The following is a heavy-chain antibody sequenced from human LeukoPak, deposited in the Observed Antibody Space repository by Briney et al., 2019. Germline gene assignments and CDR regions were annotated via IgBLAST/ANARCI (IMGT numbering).Heavy chain of an antibody. CDR3: AKDPAPLDYYDSSGYYYV. V-gene: IGHV3-23*01. D-gene: IGHD3-22*01. CDR1: GFTFSSYA. J-gene: IGHJ4*02. CDR2: ISGSGGST. Sequence: GGSLRLSCAASGFTFSSYAMSWVRQAPGKGLEWVSAISGSGGSTYYADSVKGRFTISRDNSKNTLYLQMNSLRAEDTAVYYCAKDPAPLDYYDSSGYYYVWGQGTLVTVSS.